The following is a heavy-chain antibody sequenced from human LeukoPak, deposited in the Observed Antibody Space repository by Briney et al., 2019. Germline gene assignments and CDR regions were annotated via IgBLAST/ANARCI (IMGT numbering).Heavy chain of an antibody. CDR2: IYYTGIT. V-gene: IGHV4-61*01. J-gene: IGHJ4*02. D-gene: IGHD3-16*01. CDR3: ARDRGSGGGFDY. CDR1: GGSISSSSYY. Sequence: PSETLSLTCTVSGGSISSSSYYWSWIRQPPGMGLEWIAYIYYTGITNYNPSLKSRVTISVDTSQNQFSLRLSSVIAADTAVYYCARDRGSGGGFDYWGQGTLVTVSS.